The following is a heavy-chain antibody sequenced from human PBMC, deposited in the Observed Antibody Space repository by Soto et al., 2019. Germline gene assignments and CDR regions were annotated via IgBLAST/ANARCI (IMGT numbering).Heavy chain of an antibody. J-gene: IGHJ3*02. V-gene: IGHV3-30*03. CDR2: ISHDGSSD. Sequence: LVESGGGVVQPGRSLRLSCEASGVSFRSYAMHWVRQVPGKGPEWVAVISHDGSSDYYADSVKGRFTISRDNLRNTLDPQMNSLRVEDTGVDHCARPPVGMTMKLVAFDIWGQGTKVTVSS. CDR1: GVSFRSYA. D-gene: IGHD3-22*01. CDR3: ARPPVGMTMKLVAFDI.